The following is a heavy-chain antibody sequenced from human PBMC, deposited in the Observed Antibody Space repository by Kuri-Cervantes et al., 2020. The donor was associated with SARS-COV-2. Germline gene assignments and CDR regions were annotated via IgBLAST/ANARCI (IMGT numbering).Heavy chain of an antibody. J-gene: IGHJ3*01. D-gene: IGHD3-16*01. CDR2: IYSGGST. Sequence: GGSLRLSCAASGFTVSSNYMSWVRQAPGKGLEWVSVIYSGGSTYYADSVKGRFTISRDNAKTSLYLQMNSLKADDTAVYYCARAFSPAYTSSDSDAFDFWGRGTMVTVSS. V-gene: IGHV3-53*01. CDR1: GFTVSSNY. CDR3: ARAFSPAYTSSDSDAFDF.